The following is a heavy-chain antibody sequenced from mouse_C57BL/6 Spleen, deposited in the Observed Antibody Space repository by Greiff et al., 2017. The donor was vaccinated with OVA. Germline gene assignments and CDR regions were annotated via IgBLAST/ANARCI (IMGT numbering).Heavy chain of an antibody. D-gene: IGHD2-5*01. V-gene: IGHV1-81*01. CDR1: GYTFTSYG. CDR3: ARWDSNQDGVWFAY. J-gene: IGHJ3*01. CDR2: IYPRSGNT. Sequence: QVQLQQSGAELARPGASVKLSCKASGYTFTSYGISWVKQRTGQGLEWIGEIYPRSGNTYYNEKFKGKATLTADKSSSTAYMELRSLTSEDSAVYFCARWDSNQDGVWFAYWGQGTLVTVSA.